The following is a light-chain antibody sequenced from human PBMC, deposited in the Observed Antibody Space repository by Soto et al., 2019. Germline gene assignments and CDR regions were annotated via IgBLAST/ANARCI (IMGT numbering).Light chain of an antibody. V-gene: IGKV1-5*03. CDR2: KAS. CDR1: QSISNS. CDR3: QQYNSDWNT. J-gene: IGKJ5*01. Sequence: DIQITQSPSTLSASVRDRVTITCRASQSISNSFAWYHQRPWKAPKLLIYKASSLETGVPSRFSGSGSGTEFTLTISSLQPDDFATYYCQQYNSDWNTFGQGKRLEIK.